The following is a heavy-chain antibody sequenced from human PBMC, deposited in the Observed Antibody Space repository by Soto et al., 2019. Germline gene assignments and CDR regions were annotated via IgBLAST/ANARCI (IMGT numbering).Heavy chain of an antibody. CDR3: ARSASTVRGVKRSFDY. CDR1: GYTFTNYD. CDR2: MNPNSGKT. J-gene: IGHJ4*02. D-gene: IGHD3-10*01. Sequence: ASVKVSCKASGYTFTNYDINWVRQATGQGPEYMGWMNPNSGKTNYVQKLQGRITMTSNTSTSTAYMELRSLRSDDTAVYYCARSASTVRGVKRSFDYWGQGTPVTVSS. V-gene: IGHV1-8*01.